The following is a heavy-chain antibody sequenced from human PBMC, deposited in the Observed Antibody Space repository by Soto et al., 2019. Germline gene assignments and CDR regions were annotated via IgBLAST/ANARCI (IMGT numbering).Heavy chain of an antibody. V-gene: IGHV4-39*01. D-gene: IGHD2-8*01. CDR1: GGSVSNSNYY. J-gene: IGHJ4*02. CDR3: VSQRTSVLTQAYFDY. CDR2: VYCRGRS. Sequence: ETLSLTCTVSGGSVSNSNYYWGWIRQSPGKGLEWIGSVYCRGRSYSKSSVKSRVTISVDTSKNQFSLNLNSVTASDTAVYFCVSQRTSVLTQAYFDYWGPGALVTVSS.